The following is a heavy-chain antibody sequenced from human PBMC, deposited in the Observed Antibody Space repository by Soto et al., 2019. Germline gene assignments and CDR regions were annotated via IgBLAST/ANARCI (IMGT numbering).Heavy chain of an antibody. J-gene: IGHJ6*03. V-gene: IGHV1-2*04. CDR2: INPNSGGT. CDR1: GYTFTGYY. D-gene: IGHD4-17*01. CDR3: ARGGTVTFYYYYYMDV. Sequence: ASVKVSCKXSGYTFTGYYMHWVRQAPGQGLEWMGWINPNSGGTNYAQKFQGWVTMTRDTSISTAYMELSRLRSDDTAVYYCARGGTVTFYYYYYMDVWGKGTTVTVSS.